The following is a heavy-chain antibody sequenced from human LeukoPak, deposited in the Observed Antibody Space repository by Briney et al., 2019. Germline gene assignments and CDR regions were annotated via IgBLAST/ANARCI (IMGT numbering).Heavy chain of an antibody. J-gene: IGHJ3*02. D-gene: IGHD3-22*01. CDR3: ARGGTMIVGVAPAIYDAFDI. CDR2: IIPIFGTA. Sequence: SVKVSCKASGGTFSSYAISWVRQAPGQGLEWMGGIIPIFGTANYAQKFQGRVTITADESTSTAYMELSSLRSEDTAVYYCARGGTMIVGVAPAIYDAFDIWGQGTMVTVSS. CDR1: GGTFSSYA. V-gene: IGHV1-69*13.